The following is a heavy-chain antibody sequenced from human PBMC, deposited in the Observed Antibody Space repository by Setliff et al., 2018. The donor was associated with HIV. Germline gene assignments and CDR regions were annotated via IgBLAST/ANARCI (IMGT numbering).Heavy chain of an antibody. CDR3: AVSWYTTGRGDY. V-gene: IGHV1-69*13. CDR1: GDSFSNYA. Sequence: SVKVSCKTPGDSFSNYAITWVRQAPGQGLEWMGGIVPKFGTPNYAERFQGRVTITADESTSTAYMELRNLRSDDTAVYYCAVSWYTTGRGDYWGPGTLVTVSS. J-gene: IGHJ4*02. D-gene: IGHD3-10*01. CDR2: IVPKFGTP.